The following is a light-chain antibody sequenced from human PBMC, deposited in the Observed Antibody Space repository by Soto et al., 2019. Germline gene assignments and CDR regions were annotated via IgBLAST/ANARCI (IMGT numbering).Light chain of an antibody. Sequence: EVVLTQSPGTLSLSPGERATLSCSASESVRVTYLAWYQQKPGQAPRLLIFGTSIRATGTPDRFSASGSATEFTLNINRLEPEDFAVYYCHQYGASPWKFGQGTKVDIK. CDR1: ESVRVTY. CDR3: HQYGASPWK. J-gene: IGKJ1*01. CDR2: GTS. V-gene: IGKV3-20*01.